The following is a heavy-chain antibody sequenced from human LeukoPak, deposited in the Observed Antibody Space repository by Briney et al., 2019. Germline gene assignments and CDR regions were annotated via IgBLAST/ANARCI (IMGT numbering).Heavy chain of an antibody. CDR2: NGGSGGRT. CDR3: AKWDCSSTSEPLLCNAFDI. CDR1: GFTFSSYA. J-gene: IGHJ3*02. V-gene: IGHV3-23*01. Sequence: GGSLRLSCAASGFTFSSYAMSWVRQAPGKGLEWVSANGGSGGRTSYADSVKGRFTISRDNSKNTLYLQMNSLRAEDTAVYYCAKWDCSSTSEPLLCNAFDIWGQGTMVTVSS. D-gene: IGHD2-2*01.